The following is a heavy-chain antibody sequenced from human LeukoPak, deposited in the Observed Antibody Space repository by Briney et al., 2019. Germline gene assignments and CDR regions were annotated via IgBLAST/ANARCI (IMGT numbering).Heavy chain of an antibody. J-gene: IGHJ3*02. CDR3: GFVGGAGHAFDI. V-gene: IGHV5-51*01. Sequence: GESLKIPCQGSGYIFTSYWIGWVRQMPGKGVEGMGIIYPGDSDTRYSPSFQGQVTISADKSISTAYLQWSSLKASDTAMYYCGFVGGAGHAFDIWGQGTMVTVSS. CDR1: GYIFTSYW. D-gene: IGHD2-21*01. CDR2: IYPGDSDT.